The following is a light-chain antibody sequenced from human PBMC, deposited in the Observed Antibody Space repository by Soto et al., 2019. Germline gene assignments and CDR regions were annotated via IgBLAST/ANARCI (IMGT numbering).Light chain of an antibody. CDR3: QRYKDLQTWT. V-gene: IGKV1-5*03. J-gene: IGKJ1*01. Sequence: DIQMTQSPSTLSASVGDRVTITCRASESISSWLAWYQQKPGKAPKRLIYKASSSESGVPSRFSGSGSGTEFTLTNSSLQPDDFATYYCQRYKDLQTWTCGQGTKVEMK. CDR1: ESISSW. CDR2: KAS.